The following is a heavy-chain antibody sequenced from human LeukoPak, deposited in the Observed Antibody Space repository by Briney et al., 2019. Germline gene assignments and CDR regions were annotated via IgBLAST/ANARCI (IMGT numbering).Heavy chain of an antibody. CDR2: ISADNDYT. CDR1: GYTFTDYG. D-gene: IGHD2-2*01. J-gene: IGHJ4*02. CDR3: ARVEVPAALLGFDY. Sequence: ASEKVSCKASGYTFTDYGITWVRQASGQGRGWMGWISADNDYTDYSQKLQGRVTMTTDTSTSTAYLELRSLRSDDTALYYCARVEVPAALLGFDYWGQGTLVTVSS. V-gene: IGHV1-18*01.